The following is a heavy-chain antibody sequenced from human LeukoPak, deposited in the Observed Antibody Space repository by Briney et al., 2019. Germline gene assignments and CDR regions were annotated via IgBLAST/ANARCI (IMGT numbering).Heavy chain of an antibody. CDR1: GYTFTSYG. Sequence: ASVKVSCKASGYTFTSYGISWVRQAPGQGLEWMGIINPSGGSTSYAQKFQGRVTMTRDTSTSTVYMELSSLRSEDTAVYYCARAIFGVVGIFDYWGQGTLVTVSS. CDR3: ARAIFGVVGIFDY. D-gene: IGHD3-3*01. CDR2: INPSGGST. J-gene: IGHJ4*02. V-gene: IGHV1-46*03.